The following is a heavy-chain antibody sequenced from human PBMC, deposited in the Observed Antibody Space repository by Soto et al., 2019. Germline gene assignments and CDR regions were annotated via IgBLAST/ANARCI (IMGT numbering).Heavy chain of an antibody. Sequence: QVQLVESGGGVVQPGRSLRLSCAASGFTFSSYAMHWVRQAPGKGLEWVAVISYDGSNKYYADSVKGRFTISRDNSKNTLYLQMNSLRSEDTAVYYCARGAGAAGFFVYWVQGTLVTVSS. D-gene: IGHD6-13*01. CDR1: GFTFSSYA. V-gene: IGHV3-30-3*01. CDR2: ISYDGSNK. J-gene: IGHJ4*02. CDR3: ARGAGAAGFFVY.